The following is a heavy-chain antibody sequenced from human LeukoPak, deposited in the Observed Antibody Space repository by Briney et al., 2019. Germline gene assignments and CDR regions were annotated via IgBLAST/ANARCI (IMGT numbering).Heavy chain of an antibody. V-gene: IGHV3-30-3*01. CDR2: ISYDGNVK. CDR1: GFTFRNYA. CDR3: ARDLSEKYSTDY. J-gene: IGHJ4*02. D-gene: IGHD1-26*01. Sequence: GGSLRLSCAVSGFTFRNYAIHWVRQAPGKGLEWVAFISYDGNVKYYADSVKGRFTISRDNSRNTLDLQMNSLRPEDTATYYCARDLSEKYSTDYWGQGTLVTVSS.